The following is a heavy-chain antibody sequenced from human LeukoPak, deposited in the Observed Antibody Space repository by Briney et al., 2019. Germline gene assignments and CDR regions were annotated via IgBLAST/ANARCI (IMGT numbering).Heavy chain of an antibody. Sequence: GGSLRLSCAACGFSFNNYGMHWVRQAPGKGLEWVALILYDGNNKYYADSVRGRFTISRDNSKNTVYLQMNSLRVEDTAMYYCAKDHAYNGFWSGEKWLDPWGQGTHVTVSS. J-gene: IGHJ5*02. V-gene: IGHV3-33*06. CDR1: GFSFNNYG. D-gene: IGHD3-3*01. CDR2: ILYDGNNK. CDR3: AKDHAYNGFWSGEKWLDP.